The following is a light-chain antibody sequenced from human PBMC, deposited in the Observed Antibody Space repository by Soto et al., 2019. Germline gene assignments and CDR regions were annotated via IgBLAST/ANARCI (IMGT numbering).Light chain of an antibody. CDR2: EGS. Sequence: QSALTQPASVSGSPGQSITISCTGTSSDVGSYKLVTWYQHHPGKAPKLIIYEGSKRPSGVSIRLSGSKSGNTASLTISGLQAEDEADYYYCSYVGSHVVFGGGTKLTVL. V-gene: IGLV2-23*01. CDR3: CSYVGSHVV. CDR1: SSDVGSYKL. J-gene: IGLJ2*01.